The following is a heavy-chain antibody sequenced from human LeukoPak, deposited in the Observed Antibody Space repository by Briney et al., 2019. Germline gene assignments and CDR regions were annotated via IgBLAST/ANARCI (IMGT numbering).Heavy chain of an antibody. Sequence: SETLSLTCTVSGGSISSYYWSWIRQPPGKGPEWIGYIYYSGSTNYNPSLKSRVTISVDTSKNQFSLKLSSVTAADTAVYYCAGLGAMIVVVEGAFDIWGQGTMVTVSS. CDR2: IYYSGST. CDR1: GGSISSYY. V-gene: IGHV4-59*08. CDR3: AGLGAMIVVVEGAFDI. D-gene: IGHD3-22*01. J-gene: IGHJ3*02.